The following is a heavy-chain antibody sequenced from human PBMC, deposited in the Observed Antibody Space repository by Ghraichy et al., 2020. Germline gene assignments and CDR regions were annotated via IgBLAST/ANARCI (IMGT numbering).Heavy chain of an antibody. V-gene: IGHV3-33*01. CDR2: IWNDGSIR. CDR3: ARDDCSFRNDFDY. D-gene: IGHD2-15*01. CDR1: GFTFSTYG. J-gene: IGHJ4*02. Sequence: GESLNISCAASGFTFSTYGMHWVRQAPGKGLEWVAVIWNDGSIRYYADSVRDRFTISRDNSKNTLYLQMDSLRAEDTAVYYCARDDCSFRNDFDYWGQGTLVTVSS.